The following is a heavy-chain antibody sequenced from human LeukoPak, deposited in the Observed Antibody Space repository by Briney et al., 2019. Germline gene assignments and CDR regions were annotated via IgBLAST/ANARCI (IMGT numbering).Heavy chain of an antibody. J-gene: IGHJ4*02. Sequence: PGGSLRLSCAASGFTFDDYGMSWVRQAPGKGVEWVSGINWNGGSTGYADSVKGRFTISRDNAKNSLYLQMNSLRAEDTALYYCARESWGIAARRGPFDYWGQGTLVTVSS. CDR1: GFTFDDYG. CDR2: INWNGGST. CDR3: ARESWGIAARRGPFDY. D-gene: IGHD6-6*01. V-gene: IGHV3-20*04.